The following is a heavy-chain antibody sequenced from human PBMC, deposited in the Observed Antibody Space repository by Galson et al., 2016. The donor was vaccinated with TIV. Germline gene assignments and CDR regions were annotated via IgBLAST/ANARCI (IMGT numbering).Heavy chain of an antibody. Sequence: SLRLSCAASGFTFSDYYMSWVRQAPGKGLEWISYIGSTGRAIYYADSVRGRFTISRDNSKNTLFLQMNSLRVEDTAVYHCAKDYVRVIPGTGTFDIWGQGIMVTVSS. V-gene: IGHV3-11*01. CDR2: IGSTGRAI. CDR1: GFTFSDYY. D-gene: IGHD3-10*02. J-gene: IGHJ3*02. CDR3: AKDYVRVIPGTGTFDI.